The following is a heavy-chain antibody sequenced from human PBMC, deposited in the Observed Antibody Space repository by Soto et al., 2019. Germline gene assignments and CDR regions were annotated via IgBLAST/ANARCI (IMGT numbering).Heavy chain of an antibody. J-gene: IGHJ6*02. CDR1: GFTFSSYA. CDR3: ANSPAAANYYYGMDV. V-gene: IGHV3-23*01. Sequence: GGSLRLSCAASGFTFSSYAMSWVRQAPGKGLEWVSAISGSGGSTYYADSVKGRFTISRDNSKNTLYLQMNSLRAEDTAVYYCANSPAAANYYYGMDVWGQGTTVTVSS. CDR2: ISGSGGST. D-gene: IGHD6-13*01.